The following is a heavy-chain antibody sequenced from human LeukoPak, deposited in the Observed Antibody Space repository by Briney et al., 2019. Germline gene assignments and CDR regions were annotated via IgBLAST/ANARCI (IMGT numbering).Heavy chain of an antibody. J-gene: IGHJ4*02. D-gene: IGHD3-10*01. CDR3: AREFVGFGALDY. CDR1: GGSISSGDYY. CDR2: IYYSGST. Sequence: SETLSLTCTVSGGSISSGDYYWSWIRQPPGKALEWIGYIYYSGSTYYNPSLKSRVTISVDTSKNQFSLKLSSVTAADTAVYYCAREFVGFGALDYWGQGTLVTVSS. V-gene: IGHV4-30-4*08.